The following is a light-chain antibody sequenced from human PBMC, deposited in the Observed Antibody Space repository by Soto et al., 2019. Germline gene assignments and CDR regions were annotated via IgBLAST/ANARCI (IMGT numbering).Light chain of an antibody. CDR3: QQANSFPIT. CDR2: KAS. J-gene: IGKJ5*01. V-gene: IGKV1-5*03. Sequence: DIQMTQSPSTLSASVRDRVTITCRASQTISSWLAWFQQRPGRAPKFLIYKASSLKNGVPLRFSGSGSGTDFTLTISSLQPEDFATYYCQQANSFPITFGQGTRLEI. CDR1: QTISSW.